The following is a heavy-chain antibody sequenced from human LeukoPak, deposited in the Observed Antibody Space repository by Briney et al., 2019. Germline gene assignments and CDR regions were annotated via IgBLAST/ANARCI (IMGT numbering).Heavy chain of an antibody. Sequence: PSETLSLTCSVSGYSISSGYYWGWIRQPPGKGLEWIGSIYHSGSTFHNPSLQSRVTISVDTSKNQFSLRLNSVTAADTAVYYCAGIYGGNNIEDYWGQGTLVTVSS. J-gene: IGHJ4*02. V-gene: IGHV4-38-2*02. D-gene: IGHD4-23*01. CDR2: IYHSGST. CDR3: AGIYGGNNIEDY. CDR1: GYSISSGYY.